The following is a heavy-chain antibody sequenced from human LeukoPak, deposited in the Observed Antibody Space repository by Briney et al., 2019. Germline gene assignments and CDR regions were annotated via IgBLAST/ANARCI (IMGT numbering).Heavy chain of an antibody. Sequence: PGGSLRLSCAASGFIFRSYWMTWVRQAPGKGLEWVANIKEDGSEEYYVDSVKGRFTISRDNAKNSLYLQMNSLRAEDMAVYYCARGRNVACCGQGTLVTVSS. CDR2: IKEDGSEE. CDR1: GFIFRSYW. J-gene: IGHJ4*02. CDR3: ARGRNVAC. V-gene: IGHV3-7*01.